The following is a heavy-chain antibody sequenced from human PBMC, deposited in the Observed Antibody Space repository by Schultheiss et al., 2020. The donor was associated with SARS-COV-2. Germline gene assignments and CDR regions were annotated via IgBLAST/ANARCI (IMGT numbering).Heavy chain of an antibody. CDR2: INPSGGST. Sequence: ASVKVSCKASGGTFSSYTISWVRQAPGQGLEWMGIINPSGGSTSYAQKFQGRVTMTRDTSTSTVYMELSSLRSEDTAVYYCARDKRSGGQQLSGYLLVLLDIWGQGTMVTVSS. D-gene: IGHD6-13*01. V-gene: IGHV1-46*01. CDR3: ARDKRSGGQQLSGYLLVLLDI. CDR1: GGTFSSYT. J-gene: IGHJ3*02.